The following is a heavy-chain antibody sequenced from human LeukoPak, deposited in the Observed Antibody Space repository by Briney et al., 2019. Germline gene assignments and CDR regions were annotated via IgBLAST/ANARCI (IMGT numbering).Heavy chain of an antibody. CDR3: GREARGYSGYEYYFDY. V-gene: IGHV4-59*01. CDR2: IYYSGGT. J-gene: IGHJ4*02. D-gene: IGHD5-12*01. Sequence: PSETLSLTWTVSGGSMSRYYWSWIRQPPGKGLDWIGYIYYSGGTSYNPSLTSRFTMSVGTSKKQFSLQVSSVSAAGTAGYYCGREARGYSGYEYYFDYWGERTLVTFTS. CDR1: GGSMSRYY.